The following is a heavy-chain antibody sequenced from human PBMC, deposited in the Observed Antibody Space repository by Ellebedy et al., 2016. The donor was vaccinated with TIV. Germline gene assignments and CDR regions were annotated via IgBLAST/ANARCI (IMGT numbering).Heavy chain of an antibody. CDR3: ARDPTKRSRWFDP. Sequence: AASVKVSCKASGGTFSSYAISWARQAPGQGLEWMGGIIPIFGSANYAQKFQDRVTITADESTSTAYMELSSLRSEDTAVYYCARDPTKRSRWFDPWGQGTLVTVSS. CDR1: GGTFSSYA. J-gene: IGHJ5*02. CDR2: IIPIFGSA. V-gene: IGHV1-69*13.